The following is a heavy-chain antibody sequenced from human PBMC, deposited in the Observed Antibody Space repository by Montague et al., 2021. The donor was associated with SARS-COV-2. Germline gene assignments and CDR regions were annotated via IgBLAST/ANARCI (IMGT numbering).Heavy chain of an antibody. J-gene: IGHJ6*02. D-gene: IGHD5-24*01. CDR1: GFTFSSYA. V-gene: IGHV3-30-3*01. CDR3: ARDRWDRNGMDV. CDR2: ISYDGSNK. Sequence: YRRLSCAASGFTFSSYAMHWVRQAPGKGLEWVAVISYDGSNKYYADSVKGRFTISRDNSENSLYLQMNSLRDEDAAVYYCARDRWDRNGMDVWGQGTTVTVSS.